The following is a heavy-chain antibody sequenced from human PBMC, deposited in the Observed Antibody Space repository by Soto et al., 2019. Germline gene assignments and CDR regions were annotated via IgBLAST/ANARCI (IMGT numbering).Heavy chain of an antibody. J-gene: IGHJ5*02. Sequence: PSETLSLTCTVSGGSISIYYWSWIRQPPGKGLEWIGYIYYSGSTNYNPSLKSRVTISVDTSKNQFSLKLSSVTAADTAVYYCARDMMWSWFDPWGQGTLVTVSS. CDR2: IYYSGST. CDR1: GGSISIYY. D-gene: IGHD3-16*01. CDR3: ARDMMWSWFDP. V-gene: IGHV4-59*01.